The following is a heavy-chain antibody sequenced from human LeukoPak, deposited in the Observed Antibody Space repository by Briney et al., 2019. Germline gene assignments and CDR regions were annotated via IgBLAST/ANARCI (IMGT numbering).Heavy chain of an antibody. Sequence: EASVKVSCKASGYTFTSYDINWVRQATGQGLEWMGWMNPNSGNTGYAQKFQGRVTMTRHPSISTAYMELSSLRSEDPAVYSCARAASQYSSSWDRYWGQGTLVTVSS. D-gene: IGHD6-13*01. J-gene: IGHJ4*02. CDR1: GYTFTSYD. V-gene: IGHV1-8*01. CDR2: MNPNSGNT. CDR3: ARAASQYSSSWDRY.